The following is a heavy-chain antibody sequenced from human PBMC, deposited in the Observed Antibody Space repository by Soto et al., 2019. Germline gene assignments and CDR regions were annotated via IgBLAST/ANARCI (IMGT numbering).Heavy chain of an antibody. V-gene: IGHV3-30-3*01. D-gene: IGHD5-18*01. J-gene: IGHJ6*02. CDR1: GFTFSSYA. Sequence: GGSLRLSCAASGFTFSSYAMHWVRQAPGKGLEWVAVISYDGSNKYYADSVKGRFTISRDNSKNTLYLQMNSLRAEDTAVYYCAGGYSYGIYYYYGMDVWGQGTTVTFSS. CDR3: AGGYSYGIYYYYGMDV. CDR2: ISYDGSNK.